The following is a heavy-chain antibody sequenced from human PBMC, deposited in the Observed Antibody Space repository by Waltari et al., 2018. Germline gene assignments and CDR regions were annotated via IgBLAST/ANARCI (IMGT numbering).Heavy chain of an antibody. V-gene: IGHV3-30*02. CDR2: IRYDGSNK. Sequence: QVQLVESGGGVVQPGGSLRLSCAASGFTFSSYGMHWVRQAPGKGLEWVAFIRYDGSNKYYADSVKGRFTISRDNSKNTLYLQMNSLRAEDTAVYYCAKVAGSSWYFDYWGQGTLVTVSS. J-gene: IGHJ4*02. CDR3: AKVAGSSWYFDY. CDR1: GFTFSSYG. D-gene: IGHD6-13*01.